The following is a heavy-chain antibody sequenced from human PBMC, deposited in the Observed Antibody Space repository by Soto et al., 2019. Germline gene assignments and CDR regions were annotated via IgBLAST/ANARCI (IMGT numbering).Heavy chain of an antibody. J-gene: IGHJ6*03. V-gene: IGHV4-31*03. CDR1: GGSIGSGGHY. CDR2: IYYSGST. D-gene: IGHD5-12*01. Sequence: SETLSLTCTVSGGSIGSGGHYWSWIRQHPGKGLEWIGYIYYSGSTYYNPSLKSRVTISVDTSKDQFSLKLSSVTAADTAVYYCARGGGDDYYYYYMDVWGKGTTVTVSS. CDR3: ARGGGDDYYYYYMDV.